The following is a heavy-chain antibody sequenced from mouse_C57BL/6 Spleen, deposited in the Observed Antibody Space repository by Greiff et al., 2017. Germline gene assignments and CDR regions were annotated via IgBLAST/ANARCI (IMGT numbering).Heavy chain of an antibody. CDR3: ARAGIDYDYSFAY. CDR2: INPSTGGT. D-gene: IGHD2-4*01. J-gene: IGHJ3*01. Sequence: VQLQQSGPELVKPGASVKISCKASGYSFTGYYMNWVKQSPEKSLEWIGEINPSTGGTTYNQKFKAKATLTVDKSSSTAYMQLKSLTSEDSAVYYCARAGIDYDYSFAYWGQGTLVTVSA. V-gene: IGHV1-42*01. CDR1: GYSFTGYY.